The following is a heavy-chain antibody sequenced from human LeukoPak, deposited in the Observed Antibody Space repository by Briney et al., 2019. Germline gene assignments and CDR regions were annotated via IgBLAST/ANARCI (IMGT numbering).Heavy chain of an antibody. CDR1: GFTFSNYA. J-gene: IGHJ3*01. D-gene: IGHD3-22*01. Sequence: GGSLRLSCAASGFTFSNYAMQWVRQAPGKGLEWVATVSYDGTNKYYADSVKGRFTISRDNSKNTLYLQMNSLRAEDTAVYSCARGGDITIIVVVIPDVFDVWGQGTMVTVSS. CDR3: ARGGDITIIVVVIPDVFDV. CDR2: VSYDGTNK. V-gene: IGHV3-30-3*01.